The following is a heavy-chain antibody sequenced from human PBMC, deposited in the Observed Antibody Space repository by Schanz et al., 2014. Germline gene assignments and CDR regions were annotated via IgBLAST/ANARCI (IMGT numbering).Heavy chain of an antibody. CDR3: AKDVRDFSGSGASYTLDPYGMDV. J-gene: IGHJ6*02. Sequence: QVHLVESGGGVVRPGGSLRLSCVASGFSFSAYGIHWVRQAPGKGLEWVAFIWSDANNKNYADSVKGRFTISRDNSKNTVFLQMNSLRSEDTAVYYCAKDVRDFSGSGASYTLDPYGMDVWGQGTTVAVSS. V-gene: IGHV3-30*02. D-gene: IGHD3-10*01. CDR1: GFSFSAYG. CDR2: IWSDANNK.